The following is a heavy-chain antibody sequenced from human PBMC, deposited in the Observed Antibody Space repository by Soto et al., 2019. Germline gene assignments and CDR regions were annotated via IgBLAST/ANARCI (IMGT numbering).Heavy chain of an antibody. CDR3: ARGKGMIVVVRYYYYGMDV. D-gene: IGHD3-22*01. J-gene: IGHJ6*02. CDR1: GGSFSGYY. CDR2: INHSGST. Sequence: QVQLQQWGAGLLKPSETLSLTCAVYGGSFSGYYWSWIRQPPGKGLEWIGEINHSGSTNYNPSLKSRVTIAVDTSKNQFSLKLSSVTAADTAVYYCARGKGMIVVVRYYYYGMDVWGQGTTVTVSS. V-gene: IGHV4-34*01.